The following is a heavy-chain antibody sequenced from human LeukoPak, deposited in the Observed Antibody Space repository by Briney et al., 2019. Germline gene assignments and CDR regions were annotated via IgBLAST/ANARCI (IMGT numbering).Heavy chain of an antibody. J-gene: IGHJ4*02. CDR3: ARHVYRGHYYDY. CDR1: GGSISSYY. Sequence: SETLSLTCTVSGGSISSYYWGWIRQPPGKGLEWIGYIYYSGSTNYNPSLKSRVTISVDTSKNQFSLKLSSVTAADTAVYYCARHVYRGHYYDYWGQGTLVTVSS. CDR2: IYYSGST. V-gene: IGHV4-59*08. D-gene: IGHD3-10*01.